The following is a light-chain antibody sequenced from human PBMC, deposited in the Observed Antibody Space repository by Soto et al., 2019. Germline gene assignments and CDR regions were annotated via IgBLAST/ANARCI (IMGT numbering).Light chain of an antibody. V-gene: IGLV2-14*01. Sequence: QSALTQPASMSGSPGQSITISCTGTSSDVGGYNYVSWYQQHPGKAPKLMIYDVSNRPSGVSNRFSGSKSGNTASLTISGLQAEDEADYYCRSYISSSTRGVFGGGTKLTVL. CDR1: SSDVGGYNY. J-gene: IGLJ3*02. CDR2: DVS. CDR3: RSYISSSTRGV.